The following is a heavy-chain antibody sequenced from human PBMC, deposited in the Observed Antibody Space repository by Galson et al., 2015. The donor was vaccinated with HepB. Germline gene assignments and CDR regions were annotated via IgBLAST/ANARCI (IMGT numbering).Heavy chain of an antibody. Sequence: SLRLSCAASGFTFSSYWMHWVRQGPGKGLVWVSRINSDGITTSYADSVKGRFTISRDNAKNTLYLQMNSLRAEDTAVYYCARVAGGSSGYNDFVPDFDCVHWCQGTLLTVSS. CDR2: INSDGITT. CDR1: GFTFSSYW. CDR3: ARVAGGSSGYNDFVPDFDCVH. D-gene: IGHD3-22*01. J-gene: IGHJ4*02. V-gene: IGHV3-74*01.